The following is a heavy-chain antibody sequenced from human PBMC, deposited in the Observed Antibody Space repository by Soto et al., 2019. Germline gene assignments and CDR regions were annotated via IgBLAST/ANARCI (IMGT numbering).Heavy chain of an antibody. D-gene: IGHD2-15*01. CDR2: ISYDGSNK. CDR3: AKDIRKVVVIDYFDY. J-gene: IGHJ4*02. V-gene: IGHV3-30*18. Sequence: GGSLRLSCAASGFTFSSYGMHWVRQAPGKGLEWVAVISYDGSNKYYADSVKGRFTISRDNSKNTLYLQMNSLRAEDTALYYCAKDIRKVVVIDYFDYWGQGTLVTVSS. CDR1: GFTFSSYG.